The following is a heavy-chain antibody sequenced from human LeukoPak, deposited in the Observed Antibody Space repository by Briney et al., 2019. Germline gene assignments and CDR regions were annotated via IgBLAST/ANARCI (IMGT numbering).Heavy chain of an antibody. V-gene: IGHV4-38-2*01. CDR3: ARHGDSSGYFVY. D-gene: IGHD3-22*01. J-gene: IGHJ4*02. CDR1: GYSISSGYY. Sequence: PSETLSLTCSVSGYSISSGYYWGWIRQPPGKGLEWIGSIYHSGSTYYNPSLKSRVTISVDTSKNQFSLKLSSVTAADTAVYYCARHGDSSGYFVYWGQGTLVTVSS. CDR2: IYHSGST.